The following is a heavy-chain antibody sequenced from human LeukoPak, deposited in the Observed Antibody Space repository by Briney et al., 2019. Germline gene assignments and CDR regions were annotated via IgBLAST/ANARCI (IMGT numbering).Heavy chain of an antibody. V-gene: IGHV3-7*03. CDR3: ARGTMVRGVIHSFDY. J-gene: IGHJ4*02. CDR1: GFSFSTYW. D-gene: IGHD3-10*01. CDR2: IKQDGGEK. Sequence: GGSLRLSCVASGFSFSTYWMSWVRQAPGKGLEWVANIKQDGGEKYYVDSVKGRFTISRDNAKNSVYLQMNRLRVEDTAVYYCARGTMVRGVIHSFDYWGQGTLVTVSP.